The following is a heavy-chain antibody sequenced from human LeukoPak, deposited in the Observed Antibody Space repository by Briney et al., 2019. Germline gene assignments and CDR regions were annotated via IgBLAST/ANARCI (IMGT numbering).Heavy chain of an antibody. Sequence: GGSLRLSCAASGFTFSSYAMSWVRQAPGRGLEWVSAISGRDGRAYYTDSVKGRFTISRDNSRDTLYLQMNSLRAEDTAVYYCSTSPSFGSSWYQFNYWGQGTLVTVSS. D-gene: IGHD6-13*01. V-gene: IGHV3-23*01. CDR2: ISGRDGRA. CDR1: GFTFSSYA. J-gene: IGHJ4*02. CDR3: STSPSFGSSWYQFNY.